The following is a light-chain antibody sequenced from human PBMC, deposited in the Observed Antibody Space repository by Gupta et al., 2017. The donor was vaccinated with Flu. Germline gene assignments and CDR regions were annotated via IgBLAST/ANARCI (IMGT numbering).Light chain of an antibody. CDR2: KAS. J-gene: IGKJ1*01. V-gene: IGKV1-5*03. CDR3: QQYGSYLT. Sequence: DLPMTQSPSPLSASVGDRVSITCRASQSVSIWLAWYQQKPGKAPKLLIYKASTLQSGVPSRFSGSGSETEFTLTISSLQPDDFATYYCQQYGSYLTFGQGTKVEIK. CDR1: QSVSIW.